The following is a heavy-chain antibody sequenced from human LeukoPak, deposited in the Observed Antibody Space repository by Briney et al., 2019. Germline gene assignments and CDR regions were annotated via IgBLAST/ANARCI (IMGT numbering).Heavy chain of an antibody. CDR1: GGSISSSSYY. Sequence: PSETLSLTCTVSGGSISSSSYYWGWIRQPPWKGLEWIGSIYYSGSTYYNPSLKSRVTISVDTSKNQFSLKLSSVTAADTAVYYCARGRLSTWVLRRETLYYFDYWGQGTLVTVSS. CDR3: ARGRLSTWVLRRETLYYFDY. D-gene: IGHD2-8*01. CDR2: IYYSGST. J-gene: IGHJ4*02. V-gene: IGHV4-39*07.